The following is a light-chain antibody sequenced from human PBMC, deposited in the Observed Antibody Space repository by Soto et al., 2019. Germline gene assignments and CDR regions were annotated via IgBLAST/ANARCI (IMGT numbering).Light chain of an antibody. V-gene: IGKV1-27*01. J-gene: IGKJ4*01. Sequence: DIQMIQSPSSLSAFVGDRVTITCRASQDIDNFLAWYQQKPGKVPKLLIYAASTFQSGVPSRFSGSGSGTDFTLTISSLQPEDVATYYCQKCKVAPFTFGGGTKVDIK. CDR1: QDIDNF. CDR3: QKCKVAPFT. CDR2: AAS.